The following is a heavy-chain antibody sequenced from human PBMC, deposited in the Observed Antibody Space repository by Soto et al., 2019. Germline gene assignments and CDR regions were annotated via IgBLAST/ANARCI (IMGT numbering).Heavy chain of an antibody. J-gene: IGHJ4*02. CDR3: ARTNGEYYDSSGYYPNY. CDR1: GYTFTSYY. V-gene: IGHV1-46*01. CDR2: INPSGGST. Sequence: ASVKVSCKASGYTFTSYYMHWVRQAPGQGLEWMGIINPSGGSTSYAQKFQGRVTMTRDTSTSTVYMELSSLRSEDTAVYYCARTNGEYYDSSGYYPNYWGQGTLVTSPQ. D-gene: IGHD3-22*01.